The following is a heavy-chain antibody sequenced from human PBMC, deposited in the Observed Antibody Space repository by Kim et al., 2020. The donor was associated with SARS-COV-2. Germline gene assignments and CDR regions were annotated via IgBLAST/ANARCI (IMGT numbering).Heavy chain of an antibody. J-gene: IGHJ4*02. Sequence: GGSLRLACAASGFTFSSYGMHWVRQAPGKGLEWVAVISYDGLNKYYADSVKGRFTISRDNSKNTLYLQMNSLRAEDTAVYYCAKNSDDIVTVTLFDYWGQGTLVTVSS. CDR3: AKNSDDIVTVTLFDY. CDR2: ISYDGLNK. CDR1: GFTFSSYG. V-gene: IGHV3-30*18. D-gene: IGHD3-9*01.